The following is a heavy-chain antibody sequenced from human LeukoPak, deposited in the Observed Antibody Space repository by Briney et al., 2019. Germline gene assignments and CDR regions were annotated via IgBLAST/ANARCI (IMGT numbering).Heavy chain of an antibody. CDR3: ARLYVMVRYPYNWFDP. J-gene: IGHJ5*02. CDR2: INHSGST. D-gene: IGHD5-18*01. CDR1: GASVASTGCY. V-gene: IGHV4-39*07. Sequence: SETLSLTCKISGASVASTGCYWGWIRQPPGKGLEWIGEINHSGSTNYNPSLKSRVTISVDTSKNQFSLKLSSVTAADTAVYYCARLYVMVRYPYNWFDPWGQGTLVTVSS.